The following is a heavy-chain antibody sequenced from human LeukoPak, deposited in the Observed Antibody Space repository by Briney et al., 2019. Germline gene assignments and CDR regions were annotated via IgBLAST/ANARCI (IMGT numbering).Heavy chain of an antibody. CDR1: GFTFDDYA. V-gene: IGHV3-9*01. CDR3: AKDSSFDWSPRWFDP. D-gene: IGHD3-9*01. Sequence: GGSLRLSCAASGFTFDDYAMHWVRQAPGKGLEWVSGISWNSGSIGYADSVKGRFTISRDNAKNSLYLQMNNLRAEDTALYYCAKDSSFDWSPRWFDPWGQGTLVTVSS. CDR2: ISWNSGSI. J-gene: IGHJ5*02.